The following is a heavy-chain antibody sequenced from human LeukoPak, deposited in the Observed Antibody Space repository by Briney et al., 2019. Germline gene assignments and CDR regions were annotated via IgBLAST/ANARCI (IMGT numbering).Heavy chain of an antibody. CDR1: GGSISSSN. D-gene: IGHD3-10*01. Sequence: PSGTLSLTCAVPGGSISSSNWWSWVRQAPGKGLEWVSAISGSGGSTYYADSVKGRFTISRDNSKNTLYLQMNSLRAEDTAVYYCAKALWFGELPSIFDYWGQGTLVTVSS. J-gene: IGHJ4*02. CDR2: ISGSGGST. CDR3: AKALWFGELPSIFDY. V-gene: IGHV3-23*01.